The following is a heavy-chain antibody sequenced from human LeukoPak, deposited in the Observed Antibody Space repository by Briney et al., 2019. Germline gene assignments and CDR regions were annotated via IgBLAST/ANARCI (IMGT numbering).Heavy chain of an antibody. CDR1: GDSLPSNCAA. CDR3: ARDGSKGRSSTWYEGFDP. V-gene: IGHV6-1*01. D-gene: IGHD6-13*01. CDR2: TYYRPKWYY. J-gene: IGHJ5*02. Sequence: SHTLSLTCAICGDSLPSNCAAWNWITQSPSRGLEWVGRTYYRPKWYYDYAISLKGRITINPDTPKNQFSLQLNSMTPEDTALYYCARDGSKGRSSTWYEGFDPWGQGTLVTVPS.